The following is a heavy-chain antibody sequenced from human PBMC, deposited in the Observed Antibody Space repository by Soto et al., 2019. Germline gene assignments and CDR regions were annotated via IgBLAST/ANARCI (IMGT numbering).Heavy chain of an antibody. J-gene: IGHJ4*02. Sequence: EVQLVESGGGLVQPGGSLRLSCAVPGFTLSDHYMDWVRQAPGKGLEWVGRIRNKANGYTTEYAASVKGRFTISRDDSKSSLYLQMNSLNSGENAVYYCAWLTQERDNFASWGQGILVTVSS. CDR1: GFTLSDHY. V-gene: IGHV3-72*01. CDR3: AWLTQERDNFAS. CDR2: IRNKANGYTT. D-gene: IGHD3-10*01.